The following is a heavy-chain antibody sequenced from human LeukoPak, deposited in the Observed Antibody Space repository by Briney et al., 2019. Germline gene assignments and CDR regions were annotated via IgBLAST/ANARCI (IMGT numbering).Heavy chain of an antibody. Sequence: SETLSLTCTVSGGSISGYYWSWFRQPPGKGLEWIGYIYHSGRTSYNPSLKSRVTISVDTSKNEFSLKLRFVTAADTAVYYGAGPIYEAVEQWGQGTLVTVSS. CDR3: AGPIYEAVEQ. J-gene: IGHJ4*02. D-gene: IGHD5/OR15-5a*01. CDR2: IYHSGRT. CDR1: GGSISGYY. V-gene: IGHV4-59*08.